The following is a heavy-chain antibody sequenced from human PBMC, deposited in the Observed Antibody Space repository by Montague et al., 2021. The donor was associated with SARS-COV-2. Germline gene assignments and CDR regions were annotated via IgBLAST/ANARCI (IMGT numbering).Heavy chain of an antibody. Sequence: LVKPTQTLTLTCTFSGFSLSTSGVGVGWIRQPPGKGLEWIGYIYHSGNTKYNPSLKSRVSISVDTSKNQFSLRLSSVTAADTAVYYWAREYRIELWQTNWYFGRWGRGTLVTVSS. CDR1: GFSLSTSGVG. V-gene: IGHV4-61*08. J-gene: IGHJ2*01. D-gene: IGHD5-18*01. CDR3: AREYRIELWQTNWYFGR. CDR2: IYHSGNT.